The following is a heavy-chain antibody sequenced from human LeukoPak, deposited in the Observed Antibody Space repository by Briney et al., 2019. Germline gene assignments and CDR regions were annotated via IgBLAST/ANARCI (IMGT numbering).Heavy chain of an antibody. V-gene: IGHV1-46*01. J-gene: IGHJ4*02. CDR3: ARSAQTIFGVVNQTPLDY. CDR2: INPSGGST. Sequence: GASVKVSCKASGYTFTSYYMHWVRQAPGQGLEWMGIINPSGGSTSYAQKFQGRVTMTRDTSTSAVYMELSSLRSEDTAVYYCARSAQTIFGVVNQTPLDYWGQGTLVTVSS. D-gene: IGHD3-3*01. CDR1: GYTFTSYY.